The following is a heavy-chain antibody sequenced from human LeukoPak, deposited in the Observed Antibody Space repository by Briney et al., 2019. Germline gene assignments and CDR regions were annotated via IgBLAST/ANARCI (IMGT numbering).Heavy chain of an antibody. D-gene: IGHD3-10*01. Sequence: GGSLSLSCAASGFTFSSYGMHWVRQAPGKGLEWVAVISYDGINEYYADSLKGRFTISRDNSKNTLYLQMNSLRAEDTAVYYCAKDRFRWFGEFSMYYFDYWGQGTLVTVSS. CDR3: AKDRFRWFGEFSMYYFDY. J-gene: IGHJ4*02. CDR2: ISYDGINE. CDR1: GFTFSSYG. V-gene: IGHV3-30*18.